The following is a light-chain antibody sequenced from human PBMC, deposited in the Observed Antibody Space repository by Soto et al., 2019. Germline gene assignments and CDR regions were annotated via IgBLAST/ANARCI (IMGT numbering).Light chain of an antibody. V-gene: IGKV1-5*03. J-gene: IGKJ2*01. Sequence: DIQMTQSPSTLSASVGDRVTITCRASQNIFSWLAWFQQKPGKAPNLLIFKASSLESGVPSRFSGSGSGTDFTLTISSLQPDDFATYYCQQYNAYPYTFGQGTKLEI. CDR2: KAS. CDR3: QQYNAYPYT. CDR1: QNIFSW.